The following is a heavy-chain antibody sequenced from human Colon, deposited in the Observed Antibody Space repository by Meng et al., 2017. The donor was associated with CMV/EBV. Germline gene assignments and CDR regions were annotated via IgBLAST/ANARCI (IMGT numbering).Heavy chain of an antibody. CDR1: GYTFTSYC. D-gene: IGHD4-11*01. Sequence: ASVKVSCKASGYTFTSYCMHWVRQAPGQGLEWMGIINPSGGSTSYAQKFQGRVTMTRDTSTSTVYMELSSLRSEDTAVYYCARWPYDYSNHYYFDYWGQGTLVTVSS. CDR3: ARWPYDYSNHYYFDY. V-gene: IGHV1-46*01. J-gene: IGHJ4*02. CDR2: INPSGGST.